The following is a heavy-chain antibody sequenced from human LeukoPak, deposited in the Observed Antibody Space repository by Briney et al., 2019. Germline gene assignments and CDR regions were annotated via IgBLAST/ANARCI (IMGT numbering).Heavy chain of an antibody. J-gene: IGHJ4*02. CDR1: GGSISSSNW. V-gene: IGHV4-4*02. CDR3: ARLLVDTAAFDY. Sequence: SETLSLTCAVSGGSISSSNWWSWVRQPPGQGLEWIGEIYHSGSTNYNLSLKSRVTISVDKSKNQFSLKLSSVTAADTAVYYCARLLVDTAAFDYWGQGTLVTVSS. D-gene: IGHD5-18*01. CDR2: IYHSGST.